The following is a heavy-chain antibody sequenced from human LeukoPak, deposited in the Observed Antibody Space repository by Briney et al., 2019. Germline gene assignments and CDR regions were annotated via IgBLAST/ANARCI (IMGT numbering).Heavy chain of an antibody. CDR2: IYYSGST. D-gene: IGHD3-22*01. V-gene: IGHV4-39*07. CDR3: ARGDVVTSNWFDP. CDR1: GGSISSSSYY. J-gene: IGHJ5*02. Sequence: SETLSLTCTVSGGSISSSSYYWGWIRQPPGKGLEWIGSIYYSGSTYYNPSLKSRVTISVDTSKNQFSLKLSSVTAADTAVYYCARGDVVTSNWFDPWGQGTLVTVSS.